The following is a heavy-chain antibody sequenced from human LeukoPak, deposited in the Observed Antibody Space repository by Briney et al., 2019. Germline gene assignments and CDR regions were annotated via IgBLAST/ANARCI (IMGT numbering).Heavy chain of an antibody. CDR3: ARTALTALYYFDS. D-gene: IGHD2-21*02. CDR1: GFTFSRYW. J-gene: IGHJ4*02. V-gene: IGHV3-74*01. Sequence: GGSLRLSCAASGFTFSRYWMHWVRQTPGKGLVWVSRINSDGSSTRYADSVKGRFTISRDNAKNTLDLQMSSLRDEDTAVYYCARTALTALYYFDSWGQGTMVTVSS. CDR2: INSDGSST.